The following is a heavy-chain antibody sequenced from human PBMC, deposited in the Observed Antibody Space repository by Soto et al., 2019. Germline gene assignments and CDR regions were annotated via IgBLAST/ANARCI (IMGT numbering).Heavy chain of an antibody. CDR2: VSVGGGSI. CDR1: GFNFRTYA. D-gene: IGHD6-19*01. Sequence: EVQLLESGGGLIQPGRSLRISCAASGFNFRTYAMNWVRQAPGKGLEWISYVSVGGGSIFYADSVKGRFTISRDDVQNSLYLKMNTLREEHTALYYCVRDDQWAFAVWGQGTMVIVSS. CDR3: VRDDQWAFAV. J-gene: IGHJ3*01. V-gene: IGHV3-48*02.